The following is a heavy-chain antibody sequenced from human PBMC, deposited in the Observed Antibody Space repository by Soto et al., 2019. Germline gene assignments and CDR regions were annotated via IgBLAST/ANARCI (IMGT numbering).Heavy chain of an antibody. V-gene: IGHV4-39*01. D-gene: IGHD3-22*01. Sequence: LSLTCSVSGGSTSSSTYYWGWIRQPPGKGLEWIGSVYYSGSTFYNPSLKNRVTISVDTSKNQFSLRLSSVTAADTAVYYCARQRRYYYDSSGYPDYWGQGTLVTVSS. CDR3: ARQRRYYYDSSGYPDY. CDR2: VYYSGST. J-gene: IGHJ4*02. CDR1: GGSTSSSTYY.